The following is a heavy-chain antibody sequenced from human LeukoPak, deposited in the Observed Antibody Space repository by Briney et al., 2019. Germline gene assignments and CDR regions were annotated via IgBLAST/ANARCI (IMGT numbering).Heavy chain of an antibody. V-gene: IGHV1-2*02. D-gene: IGHD2-2*01. CDR3: ARSVKEGYCSSTSCPEFDY. J-gene: IGHJ4*02. CDR1: GYTFTGYY. Sequence: ASVKVSCKASGYTFTGYYMHWARQAPGQGLEWMGWINPNSGGTNYAQKFQGRVTMTRDTPISTAYMELSRLRSDDTAVYYCARSVKEGYCSSTSCPEFDYWGQGTLVTVSS. CDR2: INPNSGGT.